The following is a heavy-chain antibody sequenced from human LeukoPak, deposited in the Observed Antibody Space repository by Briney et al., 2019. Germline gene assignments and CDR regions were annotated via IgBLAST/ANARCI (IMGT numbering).Heavy chain of an antibody. J-gene: IGHJ6*02. Sequence: PSETLSLTCTVSGGSLSSYYWSWIRQPPWKGLEWIGYVYYSGSTNYNPSLKRRVAISIDTSKNQFSLKLSSVTAADTAMYYCARAAPSYYGSGSLGSYYYGMDVWGQGTTVTVSS. CDR1: GGSLSSYY. D-gene: IGHD3-10*01. CDR3: ARAAPSYYGSGSLGSYYYGMDV. V-gene: IGHV4-59*01. CDR2: VYYSGST.